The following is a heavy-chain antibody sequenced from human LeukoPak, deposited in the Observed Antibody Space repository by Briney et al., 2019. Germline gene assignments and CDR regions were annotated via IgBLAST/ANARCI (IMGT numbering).Heavy chain of an antibody. V-gene: IGHV3-69-1*01. Sequence: GGSLRLSCAASGFTFSDYYMTWVRQAPGKGLEWVSIISSGSSAIFSADALKGRFTISRDDAKNLLYLDMNSLRAEDTAVYYCARGHTAVTRHFDFWGQGTLVTVSS. J-gene: IGHJ4*02. CDR1: GFTFSDYY. CDR2: ISSGSSAI. D-gene: IGHD4-17*01. CDR3: ARGHTAVTRHFDF.